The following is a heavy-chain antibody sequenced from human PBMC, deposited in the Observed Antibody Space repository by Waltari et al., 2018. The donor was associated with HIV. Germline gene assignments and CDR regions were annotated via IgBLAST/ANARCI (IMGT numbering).Heavy chain of an antibody. Sequence: EVQLVESGGGLVQPGGSQRPSCEASGLTFSSFWMHWVHHLQGKGLGWVARISSDGRATTYVDSVKGRFTVSRDNAKNTLSLQMNSLRAEDTAVYYCARGVTVATITPFDQWGQGTLVTVSS. D-gene: IGHD5-12*01. CDR3: ARGVTVATITPFDQ. V-gene: IGHV3-74*01. CDR1: GLTFSSFW. J-gene: IGHJ4*02. CDR2: ISSDGRAT.